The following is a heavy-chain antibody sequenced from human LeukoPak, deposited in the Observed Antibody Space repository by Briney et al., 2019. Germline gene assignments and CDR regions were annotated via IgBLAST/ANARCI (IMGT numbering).Heavy chain of an antibody. D-gene: IGHD1-26*01. CDR2: INHSGST. V-gene: IGHV4-34*01. CDR1: GGSFSGYY. J-gene: IGHJ4*02. CDR3: ARWELLLDFDY. Sequence: SETLSLTCAVYGGSFSGYYWSWIRQPPGKGLEWIGEINHSGSTNYNPSLKSRVTISVDTSKNQFSLKLSSVTAADTAVYYCARWELLLDFDYWGQGTLVTVSS.